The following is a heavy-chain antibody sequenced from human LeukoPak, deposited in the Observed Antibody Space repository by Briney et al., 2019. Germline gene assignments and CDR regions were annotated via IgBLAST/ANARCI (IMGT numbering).Heavy chain of an antibody. CDR3: AKWGDFWTGLNNWYFEL. CDR2: ISGSVRDT. Sequence: PGGSLRLSCAASGLTFPRYAFAWVRQAPGRGLQWVSGISGSVRDTFYSDSVKGRFTISRDNSKNTHYLQMSSLTAEDTAVYYCAKWGDFWTGLNNWYFELWGRGTLVTVSS. CDR1: GLTFPRYA. V-gene: IGHV3-23*01. D-gene: IGHD3/OR15-3a*01. J-gene: IGHJ2*01.